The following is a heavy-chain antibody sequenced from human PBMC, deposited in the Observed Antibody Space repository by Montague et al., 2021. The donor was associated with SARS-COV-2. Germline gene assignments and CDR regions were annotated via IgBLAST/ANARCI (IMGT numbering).Heavy chain of an antibody. D-gene: IGHD6-19*01. CDR2: IDWDDDK. J-gene: IGHJ4*02. CDR1: GFSLSTSGMC. V-gene: IGHV2-70*11. Sequence: PALGKPTQTLTLTCTFSGFSLSTSGMCVSWIRQPPGKALEWLARIDWDDDKYYSTSLKTRLTISKDTSKNQVVLTMTNMDPVDTATYYCAREYSSGVYFDYWDQGTLVTVSS. CDR3: AREYSSGVYFDY.